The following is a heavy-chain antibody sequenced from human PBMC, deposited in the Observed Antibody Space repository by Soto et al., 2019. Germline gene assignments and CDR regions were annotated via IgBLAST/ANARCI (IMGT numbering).Heavy chain of an antibody. V-gene: IGHV4-59*01. CDR2: IYYSGST. CDR3: ARVQAHYCSSTSCYFHYYYGMDV. CDR1: GGSISSYY. J-gene: IGHJ6*02. D-gene: IGHD2-2*01. Sequence: SETLSLTCTVSGGSISSYYWSWIRQPPGKGLEWIGYIYYSGSTNYNPSLKSRVTISVGTSKNQFSLKLSSVTAADTAVYYCARVQAHYCSSTSCYFHYYYGMDVWGQGTTVTVSS.